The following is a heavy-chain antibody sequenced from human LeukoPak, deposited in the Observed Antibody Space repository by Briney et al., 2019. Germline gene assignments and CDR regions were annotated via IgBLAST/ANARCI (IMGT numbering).Heavy chain of an antibody. CDR3: AGQVGIAAAGPRRYYYYYGMDV. D-gene: IGHD6-13*01. J-gene: IGHJ6*02. CDR2: IDPSDSYT. CDR1: GYSFTSYW. V-gene: IGHV5-10-1*01. Sequence: GESLRISCKGSGYSFTSYWISWVRQMPGKGLEWMGRIDPSDSYTNYSPSFQGHVTISADKSISTAYLQWSSLKASDTAMYYRAGQVGIAAAGPRRYYYYYGMDVWGQGTTVTVSS.